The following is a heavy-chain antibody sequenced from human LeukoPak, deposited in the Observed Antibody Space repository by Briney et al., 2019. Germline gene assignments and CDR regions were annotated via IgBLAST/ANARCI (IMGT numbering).Heavy chain of an antibody. CDR1: GFTFSSYW. J-gene: IGHJ4*02. CDR2: IKQDGSEI. Sequence: PGGSLRLSCAASGFTFSSYWMSWVRQAPGRGPEWVANIKQDGSEIYYVDSVKGRFTISRDNAKNSLHLQMNSLRAEDTAVYYCARDKTVGATIFDYWGQGTLVTVSS. V-gene: IGHV3-7*05. CDR3: ARDKTVGATIFDY. D-gene: IGHD1-26*01.